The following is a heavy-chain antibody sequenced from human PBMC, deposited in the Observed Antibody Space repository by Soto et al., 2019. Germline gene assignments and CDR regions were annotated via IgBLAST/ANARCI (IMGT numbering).Heavy chain of an antibody. V-gene: IGHV1-18*01. CDR3: AREGQLGY. D-gene: IGHD6-6*01. CDR2: ISGYNGNT. J-gene: IGHJ4*02. Sequence: QVQLVQSGAEVKKPGASVKVSCQASGYTFSNYGFSWVRQAPGQGLERMGWISGYNGNTNYAERLQGRVTMTTDTSTSTAYMELKSLTYDDTAVYYCAREGQLGYWGQGTPVTVSS. CDR1: GYTFSNYG.